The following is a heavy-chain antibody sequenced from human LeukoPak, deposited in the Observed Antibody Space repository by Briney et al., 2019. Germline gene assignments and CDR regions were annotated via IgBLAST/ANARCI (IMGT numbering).Heavy chain of an antibody. CDR3: ARDLAGGSAFDI. D-gene: IGHD1-1*01. CDR1: GFTFSSYS. J-gene: IGHJ3*02. V-gene: IGHV3-21*01. CDR2: ISSSSSYI. Sequence: GGSLRLSCAASGFTFSSYSMNWVRQAPGKGLEWVSSISSSSSYIYYADSVKGRFTISRDNAKNSLYLQMNGLRAEDTAVYYCARDLAGGSAFDIWGQGTMVTVSS.